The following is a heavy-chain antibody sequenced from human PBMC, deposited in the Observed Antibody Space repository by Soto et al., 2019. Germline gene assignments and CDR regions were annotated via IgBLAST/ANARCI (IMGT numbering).Heavy chain of an antibody. CDR1: GLTFSSYA. D-gene: IGHD4-17*01. CDR3: AKDPMMTTVTIFDY. V-gene: IGHV3-23*01. CDR2: ISGSGGST. Sequence: GGSRRLSCAASGLTFSSYAMSWVRQAPGKGLEWVSAISGSGGSTYYADSVKGRFTISRDNSKNTLYLQMNSLRAEDTAVYYCAKDPMMTTVTIFDYWGQGTLVTVSS. J-gene: IGHJ4*02.